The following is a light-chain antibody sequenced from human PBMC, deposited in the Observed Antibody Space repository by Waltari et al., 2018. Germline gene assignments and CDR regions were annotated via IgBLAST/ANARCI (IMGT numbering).Light chain of an antibody. CDR3: QQYDNLPPYT. V-gene: IGKV1-33*01. Sequence: DIQMTQTPSSLSEYVGEGITSTCQASQDISKYLNWYQQKPGKAPKVLIYDASNLETGVPSRFSGSGSGTHFPFTISSLQPEDIATYYCQQYDNLPPYTFGQGTKLEIK. CDR1: QDISKY. CDR2: DAS. J-gene: IGKJ2*01.